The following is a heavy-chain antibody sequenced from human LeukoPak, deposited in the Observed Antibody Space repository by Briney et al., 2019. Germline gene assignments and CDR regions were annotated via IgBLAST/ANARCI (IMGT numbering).Heavy chain of an antibody. CDR2: ISSSSSTI. Sequence: GGSLRLSCAASGFTFSIYSMNWVRQAPGKGLEWVSYISSSSSTIYYADSVKGRFTISRDNAKNSLYLQMNSLRDEDTAVYYCARDRSDGDYGLYFDLWGRGTLVTVSS. D-gene: IGHD4-17*01. J-gene: IGHJ2*01. CDR1: GFTFSIYS. V-gene: IGHV3-48*02. CDR3: ARDRSDGDYGLYFDL.